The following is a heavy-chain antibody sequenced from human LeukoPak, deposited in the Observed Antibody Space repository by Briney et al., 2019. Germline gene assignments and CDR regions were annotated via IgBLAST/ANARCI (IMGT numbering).Heavy chain of an antibody. D-gene: IGHD5-18*01. CDR3: AKDTASSWWYFDL. CDR2: ISGTGGYT. CDR1: GFTFSSYA. Sequence: GGSLRLSCGASGFTFSSYAMTWVRQAPGKGLEWVSAISGTGGYTYYTDSVKGRFTISRDNSKNTLYLQMNSLRAEDTAVYYCAKDTASSWWYFDLWGRGTLVTVSS. J-gene: IGHJ2*01. V-gene: IGHV3-23*01.